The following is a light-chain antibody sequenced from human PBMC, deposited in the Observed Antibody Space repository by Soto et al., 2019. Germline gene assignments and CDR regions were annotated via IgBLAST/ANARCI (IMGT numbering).Light chain of an antibody. V-gene: IGKV1-9*01. Sequence: IQLTQSPSSLSASVGDRVTITCRASQGISSYLAWYQQKPGKAPKLLIYAASTLQSGVPSRFSGSGSGTEFTLTISSLQPEDFATYYCQQYDSYSWTFDQGTKVDIK. CDR1: QGISSY. J-gene: IGKJ1*01. CDR2: AAS. CDR3: QQYDSYSWT.